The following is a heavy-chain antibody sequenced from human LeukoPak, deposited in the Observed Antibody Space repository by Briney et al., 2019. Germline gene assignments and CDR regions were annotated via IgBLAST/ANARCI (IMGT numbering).Heavy chain of an antibody. CDR1: GYTFTGYY. CDR3: ARGGVTTTHTGGHY. D-gene: IGHD4-17*01. J-gene: IGHJ4*02. Sequence: ASVKVSCKASGYTFTGYYMHWVRQAPGQGLEWMGWMNPNSGNTGYAQKFQGRVTMTRNTSISTAYMELSSLRSEDTAVYYCARGGVTTTHTGGHYWGQGTLVTVSS. V-gene: IGHV1-8*02. CDR2: MNPNSGNT.